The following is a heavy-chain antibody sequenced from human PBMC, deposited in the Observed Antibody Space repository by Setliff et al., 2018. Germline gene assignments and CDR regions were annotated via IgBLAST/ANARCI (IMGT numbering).Heavy chain of an antibody. J-gene: IGHJ4*02. CDR1: GYTFTESI. V-gene: IGHV1-18*01. Sequence: ASVKVSCKASGYTFTESIVSWVRQAPGQGLEWLGWIGVYSGNTYTAQRSQGRVTMTTDTSTNMAYLELRGLRSDDTAVYYCLRLVRYCSRTSCQRTSGDEVWGQGTLVTVSS. CDR2: IGVYSGNT. D-gene: IGHD2-8*01. CDR3: LRLVRYCSRTSCQRTSGDEV.